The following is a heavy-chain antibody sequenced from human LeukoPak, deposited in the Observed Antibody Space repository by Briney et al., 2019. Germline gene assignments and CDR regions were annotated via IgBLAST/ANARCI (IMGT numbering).Heavy chain of an antibody. V-gene: IGHV2-5*01. D-gene: IGHD2-2*02. CDR2: IYWNDDR. CDR3: VYVGSAAIRAFRIPGFAFDI. Sequence: SGPTPVKPTQTLTLTCTFSGFSLSTSEVGVGWIRQPPGKALEWLALIYWNDDRRYRASLKNRLTITKDTSKNQVILAMTNMDPLDTPTYFCVYVGSAAIRAFRIPGFAFDIWGQGTMVTVSS. CDR1: GFSLSTSEVG. J-gene: IGHJ3*02.